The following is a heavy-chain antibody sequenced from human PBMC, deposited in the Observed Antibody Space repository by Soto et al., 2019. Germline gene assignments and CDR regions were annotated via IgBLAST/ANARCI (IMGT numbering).Heavy chain of an antibody. V-gene: IGHV2-70*11. CDR2: IDWDDDK. CDR1: GFSLSTSGMC. J-gene: IGHJ4*02. D-gene: IGHD2-2*01. Sequence: GSGPTLVNPTQTLTLTCTFSGFSLSTSGMCVSWISQPPGKALDCLARIDWDDDKYYSTSLKTRLTISKDTSKNQVVLTMTNMDPVDTATYYCARAKTDCISTSCRGTDFDYWGQGTLVTVS. CDR3: ARAKTDCISTSCRGTDFDY.